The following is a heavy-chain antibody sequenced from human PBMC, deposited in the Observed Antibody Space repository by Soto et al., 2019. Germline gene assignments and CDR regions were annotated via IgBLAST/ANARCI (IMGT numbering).Heavy chain of an antibody. Sequence: LSLSCTVSGASISGYYWSWIRKSAGKGLEWIGRIYATGTTDYNPSLQSRVMMSVDTSKKQFSLKLRSVTAADTAVYYCVRDGTKTLRDWFDPWGQGMSVTVSS. J-gene: IGHJ5*02. CDR2: IYATGTT. CDR1: GASISGYY. CDR3: VRDGTKTLRDWFDP. V-gene: IGHV4-4*07. D-gene: IGHD1-1*01.